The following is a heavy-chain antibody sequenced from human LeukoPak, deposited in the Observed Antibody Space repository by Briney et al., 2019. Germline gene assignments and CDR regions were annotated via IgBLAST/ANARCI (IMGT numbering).Heavy chain of an antibody. CDR1: GFTFSSYG. CDR3: AKSHPSGWLRFDY. D-gene: IGHD6-19*01. CDR2: ISYDGSNK. Sequence: GGSLRLSCAASGFTFSSYGMHWVRQAPGKGLEWVAVISYDGSNKYYADSVKGRFTISRDNSKNTLYLQMNSLRAEDTAVYYCAKSHPSGWLRFDYWGQGTLVTVSS. J-gene: IGHJ4*02. V-gene: IGHV3-30*18.